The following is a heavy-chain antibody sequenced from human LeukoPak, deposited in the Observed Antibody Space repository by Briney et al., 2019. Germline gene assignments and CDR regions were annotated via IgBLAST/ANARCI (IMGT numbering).Heavy chain of an antibody. CDR3: TSNYDFWTAYTFY. J-gene: IGHJ4*02. V-gene: IGHV3-73*01. D-gene: IGHD3-3*01. Sequence: GGSLRLSCAASGFTFSGSAMHWVRQASGKGLEWVGRIRSKANSYATAYAASVKGRFTISRDDSENTAYLQVNSLKTEDTAVYYCTSNYDFWTAYTFYWGQGTLVTVSS. CDR2: IRSKANSYAT. CDR1: GFTFSGSA.